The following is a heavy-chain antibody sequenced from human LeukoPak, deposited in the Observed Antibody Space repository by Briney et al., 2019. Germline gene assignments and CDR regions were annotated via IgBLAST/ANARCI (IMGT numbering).Heavy chain of an antibody. V-gene: IGHV3-43*02. J-gene: IGHJ6*02. Sequence: GGSLGLSCAASGFTFDDYAMHWVRQAPGKGLEWVSLISGDGGSTYYADSVKGRFTISRDNSKNSLYLQMNSLRTEDTALYYCAKENSAVYYYYGMDVWGQGTTVTVSS. CDR3: AKENSAVYYYYGMDV. D-gene: IGHD4-23*01. CDR2: ISGDGGST. CDR1: GFTFDDYA.